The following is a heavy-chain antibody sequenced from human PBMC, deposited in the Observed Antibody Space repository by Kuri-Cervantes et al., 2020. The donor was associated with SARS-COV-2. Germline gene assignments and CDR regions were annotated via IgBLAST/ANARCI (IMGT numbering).Heavy chain of an antibody. J-gene: IGHJ6*02. V-gene: IGHV3-66*01. CDR3: ARVRWEPPYYYGMDV. CDR2: IYSGGST. Sequence: GGSLRLSCAASGFTVSSNYMSWVRQAPGKGLEWVSVIYSGGSTYYADSVKGRFTISRDNSKNTLYLQMNSLRAEDTAVYYCARVRWEPPYYYGMDVWGQGTTVTVSS. CDR1: GFTVSSNY. D-gene: IGHD1-26*01.